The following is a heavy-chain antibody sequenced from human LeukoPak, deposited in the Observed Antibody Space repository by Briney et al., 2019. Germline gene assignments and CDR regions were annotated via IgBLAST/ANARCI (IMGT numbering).Heavy chain of an antibody. CDR2: VYNSGST. J-gene: IGHJ4*02. CDR1: GGSVSSYY. Sequence: SETLSLTCTVSGGSVSSYYWSWVRQPPGEGLEWIAYVYNSGSTNYNPSLKSRVTISVDTSKNQFSLKLTSVTAADTAVYYCARARGAMGYYFDYWGQGTLVTVSS. CDR3: ARARGAMGYYFDY. D-gene: IGHD5-18*01. V-gene: IGHV4-59*02.